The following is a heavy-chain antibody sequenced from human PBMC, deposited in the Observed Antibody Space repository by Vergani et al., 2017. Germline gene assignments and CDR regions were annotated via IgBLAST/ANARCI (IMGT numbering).Heavy chain of an antibody. D-gene: IGHD3-16*02. CDR2: IFPSGNS. CDR1: GGFS. Sequence: QVQLQQWGAGLLKPSETLSLPCAVYGGFSWNWIRQPPGKGPEWIGYIFPSGNSDYNPSLKNRVSISLDKSKNQFSLWVNSVTAADTAVYFCARASLRALVGYYYYMDVWVKGKTVVVSS. J-gene: IGHJ6*03. CDR3: ARASLRALVGYYYYMDV. V-gene: IGHV4-34*12.